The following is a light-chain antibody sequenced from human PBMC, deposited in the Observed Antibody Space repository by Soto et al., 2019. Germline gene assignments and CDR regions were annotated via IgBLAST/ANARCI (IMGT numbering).Light chain of an antibody. CDR1: QGIRNY. CDR3: QQRSNWPA. Sequence: EVVLTHSPATLSLSPGERATLSCRASQGIRNYLAWYQQKPGQAPRLLIYDASNRATGIPARFSGSGSGTDFTLTISSLEPEDFAVYYCQQRSNWPAFGQGTKVDIK. CDR2: DAS. J-gene: IGKJ1*01. V-gene: IGKV3-11*01.